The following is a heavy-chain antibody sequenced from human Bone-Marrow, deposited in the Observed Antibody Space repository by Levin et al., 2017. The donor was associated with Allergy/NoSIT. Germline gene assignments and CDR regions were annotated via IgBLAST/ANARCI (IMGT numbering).Heavy chain of an antibody. CDR1: GFTLSSYW. D-gene: IGHD7-27*01. Sequence: GGSLRLSCAASGFTLSSYWMQWVRKAPEKGLVWVSRINSDGSSTSYADSVKGRFTISRDNATNTLYLQMNSLRVEDTAVYYCGREAGEFDYWGQGTLVTVSS. V-gene: IGHV3-74*01. J-gene: IGHJ4*02. CDR2: INSDGSST. CDR3: GREAGEFDY.